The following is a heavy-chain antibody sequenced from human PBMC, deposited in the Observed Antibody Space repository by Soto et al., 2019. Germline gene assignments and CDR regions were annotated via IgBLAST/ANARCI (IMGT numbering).Heavy chain of an antibody. CDR2: IIPILGIA. V-gene: IGHV1-69*02. CDR3: VPMVRGVIIPSDSPYFDY. CDR1: GVTFSSNT. D-gene: IGHD3-10*01. Sequence: GASVKVSCKASGVTFSSNTISWVRQAPGQGLEWMGRIIPILGIANYAQKFQGRVTITADKSTSTAYMELSSLRSEDTAVYYCVPMVRGVIIPSDSPYFDYWGQGTLVT. J-gene: IGHJ4*02.